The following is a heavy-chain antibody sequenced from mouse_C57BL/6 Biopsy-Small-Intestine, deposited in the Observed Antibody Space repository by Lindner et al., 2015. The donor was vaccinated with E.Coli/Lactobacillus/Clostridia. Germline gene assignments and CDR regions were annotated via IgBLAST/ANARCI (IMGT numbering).Heavy chain of an antibody. CDR1: GYAFSSSW. J-gene: IGHJ1*03. D-gene: IGHD1-1*01. V-gene: IGHV1-80*01. CDR2: IYPGDGDT. CDR3: ARGDYGSSYGYFDV. Sequence: VQLQESGPELVKPGASVKISCKASGYAFSSSWMNWVKQRPGKGLEWIGRIYPGDGDTNYNGKFKGKATLTADKSSSTAYMQLSSLTSEDSAAYFCARGDYGSSYGYFDVWGTGTTVTVSS.